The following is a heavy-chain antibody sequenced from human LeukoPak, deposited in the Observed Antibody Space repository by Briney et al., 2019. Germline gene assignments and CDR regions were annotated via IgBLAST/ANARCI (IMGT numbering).Heavy chain of an antibody. D-gene: IGHD6-19*01. J-gene: IGHJ4*02. Sequence: GGSLRLSCAASGFTFDDYAMHWVRQAPGKGLEWVSGISWNSGSIGYADSVKGRFTISRDNAKNSLYLQMNSLTAEDTSVYYCARFEAVAGHWLVDYWGQGTLVTVSS. CDR3: ARFEAVAGHWLVDY. CDR1: GFTFDDYA. V-gene: IGHV3-9*01. CDR2: ISWNSGSI.